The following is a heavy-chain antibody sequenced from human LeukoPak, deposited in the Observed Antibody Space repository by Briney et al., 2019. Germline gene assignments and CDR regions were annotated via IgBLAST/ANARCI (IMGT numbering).Heavy chain of an antibody. J-gene: IGHJ4*02. V-gene: IGHV4-39*07. D-gene: IGHD3-22*01. CDR1: GGSISSSSYY. Sequence: SETLSLTCTVSGGSISSSSYYWGWIRQPPGKGLEWIGSIYYSGSTYYNPSLKSRVTISVDTSKNQFSLKLSSVTAADTAVYYCARVSPEAYYYDSSGYLFDYWGQGTLVTVSS. CDR2: IYYSGST. CDR3: ARVSPEAYYYDSSGYLFDY.